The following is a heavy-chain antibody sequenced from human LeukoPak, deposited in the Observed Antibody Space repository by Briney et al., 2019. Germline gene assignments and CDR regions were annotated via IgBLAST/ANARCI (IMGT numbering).Heavy chain of an antibody. Sequence: SETLSLTCTVSGGSISSGGYYWSWIRQHPGKGLEWIGYIYYSGSTYYNPSLKSRVTISVDRSKNQFSLKLSSVTAADTAVYYCASSYCSGGSCYYYGMDVWGQGTTVTVSS. J-gene: IGHJ6*02. D-gene: IGHD2-15*01. V-gene: IGHV4-31*03. CDR3: ASSYCSGGSCYYYGMDV. CDR2: IYYSGST. CDR1: GGSISSGGYY.